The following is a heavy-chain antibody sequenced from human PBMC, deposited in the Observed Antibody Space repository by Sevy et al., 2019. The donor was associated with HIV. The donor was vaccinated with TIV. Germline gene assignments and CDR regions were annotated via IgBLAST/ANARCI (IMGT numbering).Heavy chain of an antibody. D-gene: IGHD2-21*02. V-gene: IGHV3-30-3*01. CDR1: GFTFTLYA. CDR3: ARVAVEYCTDDCYHRFDY. CDR2: ISYSGTNK. Sequence: GGSLRLSCAASGFTFTLYAIHWVRQAPGKGLEWVALISYSGTNKYYADSVKGRFTISSEDSKTTAYLQMNNLRTDDTAVYYCARVAVEYCTDDCYHRFDYWGQGAQVTVSS. J-gene: IGHJ4*02.